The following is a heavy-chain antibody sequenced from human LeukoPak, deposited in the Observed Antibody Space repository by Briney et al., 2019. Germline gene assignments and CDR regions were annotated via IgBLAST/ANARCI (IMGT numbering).Heavy chain of an antibody. Sequence: SETLSHTCTVSGAHISNYYWTSVRQSAAQGLGWIGRLHHSESTIYTPSLKSRVTMSIDTSKDQLSLTLTSVTAADSAVYYCASLSSGAAFDVWGQGTVVTVSS. D-gene: IGHD3-22*01. CDR2: LHHSEST. V-gene: IGHV4-4*07. J-gene: IGHJ3*01. CDR1: GAHISNYY. CDR3: ASLSSGAAFDV.